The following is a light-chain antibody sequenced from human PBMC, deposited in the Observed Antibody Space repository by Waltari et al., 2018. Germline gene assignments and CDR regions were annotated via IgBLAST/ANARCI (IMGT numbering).Light chain of an antibody. CDR1: QGISRW. CDR2: SAS. V-gene: IGKV1-12*01. CDR3: QQASSFPLT. Sequence: DIQMTPSPSSVSASVGDSVTITCRASQGISRWLAWYQQKPGKGPKLLIYSASTLQSGVPSRFSGSGSGTDFTLTINTLQPEDFAIYYCQQASSFPLTFGGGTKVEIK. J-gene: IGKJ4*01.